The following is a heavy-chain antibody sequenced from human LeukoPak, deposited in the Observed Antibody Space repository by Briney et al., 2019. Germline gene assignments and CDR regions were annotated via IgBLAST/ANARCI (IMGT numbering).Heavy chain of an antibody. Sequence: PSETLSLTCAVYGGSFSGYYWSWIRQPPGKGLEWIGEINHSGSTNYNPSLKSRVTISVDTSKNQFSLKLSSVTAADTAVYYCARVNKYYYDSSGYDYDYWGQGTLVTVSS. J-gene: IGHJ4*02. CDR1: GGSFSGYY. CDR2: INHSGST. V-gene: IGHV4-34*01. D-gene: IGHD3-22*01. CDR3: ARVNKYYYDSSGYDYDY.